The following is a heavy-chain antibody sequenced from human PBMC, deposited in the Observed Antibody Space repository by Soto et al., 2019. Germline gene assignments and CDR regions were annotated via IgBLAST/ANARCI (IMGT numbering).Heavy chain of an antibody. CDR2: IKHDGSET. Sequence: EVPLVESGGGLVQPGGFLRLSCVASEFAFRDSWMSWVRQAPGKGLEWVANIKHDGSETYYADSVKGRFTISRDNADNSLFLEMHSLRAEDTAVYYCARNGAKVYEVYPGFDPWGQGTLVTVSS. V-gene: IGHV3-7*05. CDR1: EFAFRDSW. J-gene: IGHJ5*02. D-gene: IGHD2-8*01. CDR3: ARNGAKVYEVYPGFDP.